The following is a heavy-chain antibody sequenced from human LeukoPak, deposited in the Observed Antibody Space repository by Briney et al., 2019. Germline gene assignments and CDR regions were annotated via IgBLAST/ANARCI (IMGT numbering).Heavy chain of an antibody. CDR2: ISGSGGST. CDR1: GFTFSSYA. J-gene: IGHJ5*02. CDR3: AKGTYGSGSYRRFDP. D-gene: IGHD3-10*01. V-gene: IGHV3-23*01. Sequence: GGSLRLSCAASGFTFSSYAMSCVRQAPGKGLEWVSAISGSGGSTYYADSVKGRFTISRDNSKNTLYLQMNSLRAEDTAVYYCAKGTYGSGSYRRFDPWGQGTLVTVSS.